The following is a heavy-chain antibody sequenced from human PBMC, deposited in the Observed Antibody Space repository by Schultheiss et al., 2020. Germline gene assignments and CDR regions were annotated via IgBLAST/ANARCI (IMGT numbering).Heavy chain of an antibody. J-gene: IGHJ4*02. D-gene: IGHD3-10*01. CDR3: ARDLRNHYSSGSVIDN. CDR2: IYYSGST. Sequence: GSLRLSCAVYGGSFGGYYWSWIRQPPGKGLEWIGSIYYSGSTNYNPSLKSRVTISVDTSKNQFSLKLSSVTAEDTAVYYCARDLRNHYSSGSVIDNWGQGTLVTVSS. V-gene: IGHV4-34*11. CDR1: GGSFGGYY.